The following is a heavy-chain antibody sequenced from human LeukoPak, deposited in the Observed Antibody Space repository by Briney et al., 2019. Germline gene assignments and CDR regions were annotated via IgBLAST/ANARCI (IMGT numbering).Heavy chain of an antibody. J-gene: IGHJ4*02. D-gene: IGHD4-17*01. CDR2: IRYDGSNK. Sequence: PWGSLRLSCAASGFTFSSYGMHWVRQAPGKGLEWVAFIRYDGSNKYYADSVKGRFTISRDNSKNTLYLQMNSLRAEDTAVYYCVRTFYGDYGYFDYWGQGVLVTVSS. CDR1: GFTFSSYG. CDR3: VRTFYGDYGYFDY. V-gene: IGHV3-30*02.